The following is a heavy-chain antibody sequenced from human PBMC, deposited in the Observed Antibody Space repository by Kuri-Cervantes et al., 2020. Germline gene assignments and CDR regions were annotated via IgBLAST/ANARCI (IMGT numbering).Heavy chain of an antibody. CDR3: ARDGRQLGGAFDI. Sequence: LSLTCAASGFTFSSYAMHWVRHAPGKGLEWVAVISYDGSNKYYADSVKGRFTISRDNAKNSLYLQMNSLRAEDTAVYYCARDGRQLGGAFDIWGQGTMVTVSS. CDR1: GFTFSSYA. D-gene: IGHD1-1*01. J-gene: IGHJ3*02. CDR2: ISYDGSNK. V-gene: IGHV3-30-3*01.